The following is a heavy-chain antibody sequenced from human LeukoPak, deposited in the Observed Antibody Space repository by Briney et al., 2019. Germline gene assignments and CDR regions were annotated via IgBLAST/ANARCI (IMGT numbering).Heavy chain of an antibody. Sequence: GGSLRRSCAASGFTCSSYWMSWVGQAPGKGREWVANIKQDGSEKYYVDSVKGRFTISRDNAKNSLYLQTNSLRAEDTAVYYCASRNTGYSSSWATYYFDYWGQGTLVTVSS. D-gene: IGHD6-13*01. J-gene: IGHJ4*02. V-gene: IGHV3-7*01. CDR1: GFTCSSYW. CDR2: IKQDGSEK. CDR3: ASRNTGYSSSWATYYFDY.